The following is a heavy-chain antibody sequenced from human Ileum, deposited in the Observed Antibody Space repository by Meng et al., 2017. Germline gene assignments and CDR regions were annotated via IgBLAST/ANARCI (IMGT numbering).Heavy chain of an antibody. D-gene: IGHD4-17*01. V-gene: IGHV4-39*01. J-gene: IGHJ4*02. Sequence: QLRLQESGPGLVKPSETLSLTCSVSSGSVTNHNYYWVWIRRPPGKGLEWIGSIYYGGSTYYNPSLKSRVTISVDTSTNQFSLKLISVTAADTAVYYCARRAHYGDPPRWGQGTLVTVSS. CDR3: ARRAHYGDPPR. CDR1: SGSVTNHNYY. CDR2: IYYGGST.